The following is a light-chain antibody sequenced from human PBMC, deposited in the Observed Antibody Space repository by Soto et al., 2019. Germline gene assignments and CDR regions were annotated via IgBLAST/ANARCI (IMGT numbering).Light chain of an antibody. Sequence: EIVLTQSPATLSLSPGERATLSCRASQSVNNYLAWYQQKPGQAPRLLIYDASNRATGIPARFSASGSGTDFTLTISGLEPEDFAVYYCQHRSSWPRSFGQGTKVEVK. CDR1: QSVNNY. J-gene: IGKJ2*01. CDR2: DAS. V-gene: IGKV3-11*01. CDR3: QHRSSWPRS.